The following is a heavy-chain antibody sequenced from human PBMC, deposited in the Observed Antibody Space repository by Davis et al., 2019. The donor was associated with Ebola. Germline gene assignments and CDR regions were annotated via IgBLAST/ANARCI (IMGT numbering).Heavy chain of an antibody. Sequence: PSETLSLTCSVFGGTISSSSYYWGWIRQPPGEGLQWIGSIYYSGTTHYNPSLKSRVTISVDTSKNQFSLQLSSVTAADTAVYYCARLGYSSGWYDFWGQGTLVTVSS. J-gene: IGHJ5*01. CDR1: GGTISSSSYY. CDR3: ARLGYSSGWYDF. V-gene: IGHV4-39*01. D-gene: IGHD3-22*01. CDR2: IYYSGTT.